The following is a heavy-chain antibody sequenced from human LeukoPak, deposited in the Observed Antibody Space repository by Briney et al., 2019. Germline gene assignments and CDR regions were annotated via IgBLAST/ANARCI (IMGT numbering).Heavy chain of an antibody. CDR1: GGSISSSSYY. CDR2: IYYSGST. Sequence: SETLSLTCTVSGGSISSSSYYWGWIRQPPGKGLEWIGSIYYSGSTYYNPSLKSRVTISVDTSKNQFSLKLSSVTAADTAVYYCARGDLGYCSGGSCYLYYFDYWGQGTLVTVSS. CDR3: ARGDLGYCSGGSCYLYYFDY. D-gene: IGHD2-15*01. V-gene: IGHV4-39*07. J-gene: IGHJ4*02.